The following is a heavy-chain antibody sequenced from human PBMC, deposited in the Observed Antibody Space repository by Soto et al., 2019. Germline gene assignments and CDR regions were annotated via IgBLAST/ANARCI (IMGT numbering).Heavy chain of an antibody. J-gene: IGHJ4*02. D-gene: IGHD4-17*01. CDR3: ARGWGAAVTKSGLDY. CDR1: GFTFSSYG. CDR2: IWYDGSKK. V-gene: IGHV3-33*01. Sequence: QVQLVESGGGVVQPGRSLRLSCAASGFTFSSYGMHWVRQAPGKGLEWVAVIWYDGSKKYYADSAKGRFTISRDNSKNTLDLQMNSLRAEDTAVYYCARGWGAAVTKSGLDYWGRGTLVTGSS.